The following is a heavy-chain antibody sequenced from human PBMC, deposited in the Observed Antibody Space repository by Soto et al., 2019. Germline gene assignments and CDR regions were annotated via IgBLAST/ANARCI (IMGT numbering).Heavy chain of an antibody. Sequence: HPXWSLSLFCAASGFTVTGSIVHWVRQASGKGLDWVGLIRIKANSYATAYAVSVKGRFTISRDDSRNTAYLQMNSLKTEDTAVYYCARGVYDFWSGHPKELEYWGQGTVVTVS. CDR2: IRIKANSYAT. CDR1: GFTVTGSI. CDR3: ARGVYDFWSGHPKELEY. J-gene: IGHJ4*01. V-gene: IGHV3-73*01. D-gene: IGHD3-3*01.